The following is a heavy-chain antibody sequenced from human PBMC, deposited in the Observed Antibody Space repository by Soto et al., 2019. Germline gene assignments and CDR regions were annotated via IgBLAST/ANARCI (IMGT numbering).Heavy chain of an antibody. V-gene: IGHV4-39*01. CDR3: ASHNNYYYYGMDV. CDR1: GGSISSSSYY. CDR2: IYYSGST. J-gene: IGHJ6*02. Sequence: QLQLQESGPGLVKPSETLSLTCTVSGGSISSSSYYWGWIRQPPGKGLEWIGSIYYSGSTYYNPSLKSRVTISVDTSKNQFSLKLSSVTAADTAVYYCASHNNYYYYGMDVWGQGTTVTVSS.